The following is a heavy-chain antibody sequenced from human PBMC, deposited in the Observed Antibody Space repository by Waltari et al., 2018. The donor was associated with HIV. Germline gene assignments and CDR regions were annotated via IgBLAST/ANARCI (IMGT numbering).Heavy chain of an antibody. V-gene: IGHV1-69*01. J-gene: IGHJ6*02. CDR3: ASFAVRGVTLYYYYGMDV. CDR1: GGTFSSYA. D-gene: IGHD3-10*01. Sequence: QVQLVQSGAEVKKPGSSVKVSCKASGGTFSSYAISWVRQAPGQGLEWMGGIIPIFGTANYAQKFQGRVTITADESTSTAYMELSSLRSEDTAVYYCASFAVRGVTLYYYYGMDVWGQGTTVTVSS. CDR2: IIPIFGTA.